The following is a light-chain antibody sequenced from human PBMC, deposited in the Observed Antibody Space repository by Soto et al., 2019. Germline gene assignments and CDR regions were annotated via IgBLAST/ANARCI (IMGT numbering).Light chain of an antibody. CDR1: QSIGSW. J-gene: IGKJ1*01. Sequence: DIQFTQSPSILSASVGDRVTITCRASQSIGSWLAWYQQKPGKAPNLLIFQTSNLESGVPSRFSGSGSGTEFNLTISSLQPDDFATYYCQQCNTYSTFGQGTKVETK. CDR2: QTS. V-gene: IGKV1-5*03. CDR3: QQCNTYST.